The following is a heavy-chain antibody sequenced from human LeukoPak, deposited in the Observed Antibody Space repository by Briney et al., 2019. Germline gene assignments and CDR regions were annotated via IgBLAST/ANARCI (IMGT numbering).Heavy chain of an antibody. Sequence: GGSLRLFCAASRFTFSSYSMNWVRQAPGKGLECVSSISSSSSYIYYADSVKGTFTISRDNAKNSLYLQMNSLRAEDTSVYYCASGIVVAENDAFDIWGQGTMVTVSS. CDR1: RFTFSSYS. V-gene: IGHV3-21*01. CDR2: ISSSSSYI. D-gene: IGHD6-19*01. CDR3: ASGIVVAENDAFDI. J-gene: IGHJ3*02.